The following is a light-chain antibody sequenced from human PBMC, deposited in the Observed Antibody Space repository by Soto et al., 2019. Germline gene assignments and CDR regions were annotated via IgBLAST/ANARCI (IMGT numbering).Light chain of an antibody. V-gene: IGLV1-47*01. CDR2: RND. CDR1: NSRSGSNY. J-gene: IGLJ1*01. Sequence: QSVLPQPPSASGTPGQRVTISCSTSNSRSGSNYVYWYQQLPGTAPKLLIYRNDQRPSGVPDRFFGSKSGTSASLAISGLRSEDEADYYCAKWDDSLRVYVFGTGTKLTVL. CDR3: AKWDDSLRVYV.